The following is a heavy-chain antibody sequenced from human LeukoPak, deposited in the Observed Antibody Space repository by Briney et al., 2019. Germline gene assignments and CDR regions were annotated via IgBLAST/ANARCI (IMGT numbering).Heavy chain of an antibody. CDR3: ARDPRGGTSRDNWFDP. CDR1: GGSISSYS. D-gene: IGHD1-1*01. Sequence: PSETLSLTCTVSGGSISSYSWSWIRQPPGKGLEWIGYIYYSGSTNYNPSLKSRVTISVDTSKNQFSLKLNSVTAADTAVYYCARDPRGGTSRDNWFDPWGQRSPVTLSS. CDR2: IYYSGST. V-gene: IGHV4-59*01. J-gene: IGHJ5*02.